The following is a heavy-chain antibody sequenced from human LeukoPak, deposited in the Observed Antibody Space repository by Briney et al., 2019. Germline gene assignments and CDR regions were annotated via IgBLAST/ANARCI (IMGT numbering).Heavy chain of an antibody. J-gene: IGHJ4*02. V-gene: IGHV1-69*05. D-gene: IGHD5-12*01. Sequence: ASVKVSCKASGYTFTSYGISWVRQAPGQGLEWMGRIIPIFGTANYAQKFQGRVTITTDESTSTAYMELSSLRSEDTAVYYCARGMVATRNHITRALYFDYWGQGTLVTVSS. CDR2: IIPIFGTA. CDR1: GYTFTSYG. CDR3: ARGMVATRNHITRALYFDY.